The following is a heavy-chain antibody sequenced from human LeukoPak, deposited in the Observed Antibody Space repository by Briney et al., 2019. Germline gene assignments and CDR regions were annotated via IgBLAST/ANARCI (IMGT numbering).Heavy chain of an antibody. J-gene: IGHJ4*02. CDR2: IYYSGST. D-gene: IGHD3-9*01. Sequence: SETLSLTCTVSSDSIFTSNWWSWVRQPPGKGLEWIGYIYYSGSTNYNPSLKSRVTISVDTSKNQFSLKLSSVTAADTAVYYCARTYDWFDYWGQGTLVTVSS. V-gene: IGHV4-59*01. CDR1: SDSIFTSNW. CDR3: ARTYDWFDY.